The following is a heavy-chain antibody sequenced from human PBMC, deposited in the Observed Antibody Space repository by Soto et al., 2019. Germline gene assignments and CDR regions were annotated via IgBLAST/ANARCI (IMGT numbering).Heavy chain of an antibody. CDR2: IYYSGST. V-gene: IGHV4-30-4*01. J-gene: IGHJ2*01. CDR1: GGSISSGDYY. D-gene: IGHD3-9*01. CDR3: ARAYYDILTGPRYFDL. Sequence: PSETLSLTCTVSGGSISSGDYYWSWIRQPPGKGLEWIGYIYYSGSTYYNPSLKSRVTISVDTSKNQFSLKLSSVTAADTAVYYCARAYYDILTGPRYFDLWGRGTLVTVSS.